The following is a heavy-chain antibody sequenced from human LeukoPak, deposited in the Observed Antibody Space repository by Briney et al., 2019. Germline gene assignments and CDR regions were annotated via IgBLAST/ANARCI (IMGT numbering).Heavy chain of an antibody. J-gene: IGHJ4*02. D-gene: IGHD4-23*01. V-gene: IGHV1-69*05. CDR3: AAGYGGNTDYFDY. CDR2: ITPIFGTA. Sequence: SVKVSCKASGGTFSSYAISWVRQAPGQGLEWMGRITPIFGTANYAQKFQGRVTITTDESTSTAYMELSSLRSEDTAVYYCAAGYGGNTDYFDYWGQGTLVTVSS. CDR1: GGTFSSYA.